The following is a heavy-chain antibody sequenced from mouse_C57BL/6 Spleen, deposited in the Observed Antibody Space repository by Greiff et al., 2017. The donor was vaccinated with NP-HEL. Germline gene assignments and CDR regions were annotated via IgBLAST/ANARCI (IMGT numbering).Heavy chain of an antibody. CDR2: IYPRSGNT. J-gene: IGHJ1*03. V-gene: IGHV1-81*01. CDR1: GYTFTSYG. Sequence: QVHVKQSGAELARPGASVKLSCKASGYTFTSYGISWVKQRTGQGLEWIGEIYPRSGNTYYNEKFKGKATLTADKSSSTAYMELRSLTSEDSAVYFCARGDYGSSYDWYFDVWGTGTTVTVSS. CDR3: ARGDYGSSYDWYFDV. D-gene: IGHD1-1*01.